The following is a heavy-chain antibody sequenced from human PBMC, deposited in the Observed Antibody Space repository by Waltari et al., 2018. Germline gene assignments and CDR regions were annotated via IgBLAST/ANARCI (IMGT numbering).Heavy chain of an antibody. CDR2: IHGSGKT. V-gene: IGHV4-4*02. CDR3: ARDRGRGLYLDS. J-gene: IGHJ4*02. CDR1: GDSVSNNYW. D-gene: IGHD1-26*01. Sequence: QLQLQQSGPGLVKPSESLSLTCAVSGDSVSNNYWWSWVRQPPGKGLEWIGQIHGSGKTNYNPSFESRVTVSRDTSNNQFSLKVTSPTAADTAVYYCARDRGRGLYLDSWGQGTLVTVSP.